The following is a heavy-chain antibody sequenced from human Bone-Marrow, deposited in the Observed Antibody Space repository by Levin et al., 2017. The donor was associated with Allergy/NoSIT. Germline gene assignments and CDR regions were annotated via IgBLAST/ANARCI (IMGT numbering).Heavy chain of an antibody. V-gene: IGHV3-30-3*01. CDR2: ISYDEDKK. CDR1: GFPFVSFA. D-gene: IGHD3-10*01. J-gene: IGHJ6*02. Sequence: QAGGSLRLSCVASGFPFVSFAMHWVRQAPGKGLEWVAVISYDEDKKYFGDSVKGRFTISRDNSKNTLYLQMSGLRTDDTAIYYCARAQIWFGEFFGAYGMDVWGQGTTVIVSS. CDR3: ARAQIWFGEFFGAYGMDV.